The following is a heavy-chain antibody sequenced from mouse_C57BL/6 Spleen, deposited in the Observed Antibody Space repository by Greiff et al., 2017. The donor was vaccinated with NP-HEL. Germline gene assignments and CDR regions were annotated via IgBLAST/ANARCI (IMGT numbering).Heavy chain of an antibody. CDR3: ARRRSGTWFAY. CDR2: ISSRSSTI. CDR1: GFTFSDYG. Sequence: EVQLVESGGGLVKPGGSLKLSCAASGFTFSDYGMHWVRQAPEKGLEWVAYISSRSSTIYYADTVKGRFTISRDNAKNTLFLQMTSLRSEDTAMYYCARRRSGTWFAYWGQGTLVTVSA. J-gene: IGHJ3*01. V-gene: IGHV5-17*01.